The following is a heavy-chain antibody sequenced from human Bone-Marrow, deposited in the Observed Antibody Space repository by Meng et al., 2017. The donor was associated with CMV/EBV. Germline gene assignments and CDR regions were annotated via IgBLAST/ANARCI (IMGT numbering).Heavy chain of an antibody. CDR1: GGSISSYY. V-gene: IGHV4-34*01. CDR2: INHSGST. J-gene: IGHJ6*02. D-gene: IGHD7-27*01. Sequence: SEPLSLTCPAPGGSISSYYWSWIRQPTGKGLEWIGEINHSGSTNYNPSLKSRVTISVDTSKHQFSLKLSSVTAADTAVYYCARGHGKKLGLYYYYYYGMDVWGQGTTVTVSS. CDR3: ARGHGKKLGLYYYYYYGMDV.